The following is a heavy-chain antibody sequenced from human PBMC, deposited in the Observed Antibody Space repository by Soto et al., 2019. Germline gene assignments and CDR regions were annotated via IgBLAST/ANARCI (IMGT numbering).Heavy chain of an antibody. Sequence: EASVKVSCKASGYTFTGYYMHWVRQAPGQGLEWMGWINPNSGGTNYAQKFQGWVTMTRDTSISTAYMELSRLRSDDTAVYYCAREQYYDILTGSGRYYYGMDVWGQGTTVTVSS. CDR2: INPNSGGT. CDR3: AREQYYDILTGSGRYYYGMDV. J-gene: IGHJ6*02. CDR1: GYTFTGYY. V-gene: IGHV1-2*04. D-gene: IGHD3-9*01.